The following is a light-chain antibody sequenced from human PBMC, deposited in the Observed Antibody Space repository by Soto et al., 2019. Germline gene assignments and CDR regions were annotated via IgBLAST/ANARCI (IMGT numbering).Light chain of an antibody. J-gene: IGKJ4*01. Sequence: DIHMTQSRASLSASVGDRVTITCRASQGIINYLAWYQQKPGKAPKLLIYAASTLQSGVTSRFSGSGSGTDFTLTISGLQPEDVATYYCQKYNSAPLSFGGGTKVDIK. V-gene: IGKV1-27*01. CDR2: AAS. CDR3: QKYNSAPLS. CDR1: QGIINY.